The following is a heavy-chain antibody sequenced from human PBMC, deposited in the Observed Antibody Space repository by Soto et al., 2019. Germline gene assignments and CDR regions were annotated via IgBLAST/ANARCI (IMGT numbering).Heavy chain of an antibody. CDR3: ARDSQLTYYYDSSGYSAFDI. D-gene: IGHD3-22*01. J-gene: IGHJ3*02. CDR1: GFTFSSYE. CDR2: ISSSGSTI. Sequence: GGSLRLSCAASGFTFSSYEMNWVRQAPGKGLEWVSYISSSGSTIYYADSVTGRFTISRDNAKNSLYLQMNSLRAEDTAVYYCARDSQLTYYYDSSGYSAFDIWGQGTMVTVSS. V-gene: IGHV3-48*03.